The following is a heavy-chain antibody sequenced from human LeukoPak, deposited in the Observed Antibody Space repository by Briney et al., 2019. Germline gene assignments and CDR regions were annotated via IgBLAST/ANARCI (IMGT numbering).Heavy chain of an antibody. CDR2: IYHSGST. Sequence: PSGTLSLTCAVSGGSLSTTSWWVWLRQPPGKGLEWIGSIYHSGSTYYNPSLKSRVTISVDTSKNQFSLKLSSVTAADTAVYYCAGDGPFDYWGQGTLVTVSS. J-gene: IGHJ4*02. D-gene: IGHD3-10*01. V-gene: IGHV4-4*02. CDR1: GGSLSTTSW. CDR3: AGDGPFDY.